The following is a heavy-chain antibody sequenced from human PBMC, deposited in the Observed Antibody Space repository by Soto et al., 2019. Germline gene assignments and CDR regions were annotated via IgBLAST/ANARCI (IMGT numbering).Heavy chain of an antibody. Sequence: EVQLVESGGGLVQPGGSLRLSCAASGFTVSSNYMSWVRQAPGKGLEWVSVIYSGGSTYYADSVKGRFTISRHNSKNTLYFQMNSLRAEDTAVYYCARAATYYDFWSGYYFDYWGQGTLVTVSS. CDR3: ARAATYYDFWSGYYFDY. CDR1: GFTVSSNY. V-gene: IGHV3-53*04. CDR2: IYSGGST. D-gene: IGHD3-3*01. J-gene: IGHJ4*02.